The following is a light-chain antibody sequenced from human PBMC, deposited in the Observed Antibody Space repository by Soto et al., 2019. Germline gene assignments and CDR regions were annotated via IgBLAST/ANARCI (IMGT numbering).Light chain of an antibody. V-gene: IGKV1-39*01. CDR3: QQTYSSPRT. J-gene: IGKJ1*01. Sequence: DIQMTQSPSSLSASVGDRVTITCRANQSMSSSLNWFQQRPGKAHKLLIYDASSLQSGAPSRFSGSGSGTDFTLTISSLQEEDLASYYCQQTYSSPRTFGQGTKVEL. CDR1: QSMSSS. CDR2: DAS.